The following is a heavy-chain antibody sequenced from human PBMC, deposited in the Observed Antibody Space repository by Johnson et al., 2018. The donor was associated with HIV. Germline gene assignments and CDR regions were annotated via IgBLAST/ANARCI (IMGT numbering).Heavy chain of an antibody. D-gene: IGHD6-19*01. Sequence: VQLVESGGGLVQPGGSLRLSCAASGFSVSASYMSWLRQAPGKALEWVSVIYRGGATYYAASVQGRFTISRDSSKNTLFLQMNSLRVEDTAIYYCAGRSSAWYEDAFDIWGQGTMVTVSS. CDR1: GFSVSASY. J-gene: IGHJ3*02. V-gene: IGHV3-66*01. CDR2: IYRGGAT. CDR3: AGRSSAWYEDAFDI.